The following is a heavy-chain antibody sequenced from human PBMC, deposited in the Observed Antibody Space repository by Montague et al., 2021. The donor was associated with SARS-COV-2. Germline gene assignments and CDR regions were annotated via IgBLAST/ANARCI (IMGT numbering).Heavy chain of an antibody. D-gene: IGHD2-2*01. J-gene: IGHJ5*02. CDR3: TIEGHITTICSGCPRNWFDP. CDR1: GDSISRNNLY. Sequence: TLSLTCTLSGDSISRNNLYWTWIRQPAGKGLEWIGRISTTGSPEYNPSLKSRVTLSLDTSKNQFSLRLSSVTAADTAMYYCTIEGHITTICSGCPRNWFDPGGQGTLATVSS. CDR2: ISTTGSP. V-gene: IGHV4-61*02.